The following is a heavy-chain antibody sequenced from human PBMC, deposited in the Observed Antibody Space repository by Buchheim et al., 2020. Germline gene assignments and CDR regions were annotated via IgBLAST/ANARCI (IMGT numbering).Heavy chain of an antibody. CDR2: ITGGGVTT. J-gene: IGHJ6*02. CDR1: GFTFINHA. D-gene: IGHD6-19*01. V-gene: IGHV3-23*01. CDR3: TGSMAVASYSFYYYGMDV. Sequence: EVQLLESGGDLVQPGGSLRLSCAGSGFTFINHALNWVRQAPGKGLEWVSSITGGGVTTYYADSVKGRFTISRDNSRSTLYLKMNSLRAEDTATYFCTGSMAVASYSFYYYGMDVWGPGTT.